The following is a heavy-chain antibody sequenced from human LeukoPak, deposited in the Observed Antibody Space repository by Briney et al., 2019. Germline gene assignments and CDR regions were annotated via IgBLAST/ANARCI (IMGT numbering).Heavy chain of an antibody. J-gene: IGHJ4*02. V-gene: IGHV5-51*01. CDR1: GYDLTSYW. CDR2: INPGDSDT. D-gene: IGHD4-11*01. CDR3: ATTGYSNHWEYY. Sequence: GESLKISCDISGYDLTSYWIGWARQMSGKGLEWMGIINPGDSDTQYAPSFQGQVTISFGKSISVDKSITTTYLQWSSLGASDTATYYCATTGYSNHWEYYWGLGTLVTVSS.